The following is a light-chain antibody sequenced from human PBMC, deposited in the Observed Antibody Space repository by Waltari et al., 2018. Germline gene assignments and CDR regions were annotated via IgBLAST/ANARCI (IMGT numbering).Light chain of an antibody. CDR3: CSYAGGGTPRLL. J-gene: IGLJ2*01. V-gene: IGLV2-23*02. CDR1: SSDVGNYNV. CDR2: EVT. Sequence: QSALTQPASVSGSPGQSITISCARTSSDVGNYNVVSWYQQHPGKVPKLIIYEVTQRPSGVSDRFSGSKSGNTASLTISGLQPEDEANYYCCSYAGGGTPRLLFGGGTEVTVL.